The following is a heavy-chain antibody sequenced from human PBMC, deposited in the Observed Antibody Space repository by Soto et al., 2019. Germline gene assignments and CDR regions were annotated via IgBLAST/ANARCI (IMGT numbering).Heavy chain of an antibody. Sequence: EVQLLESGGGLVQPGGSLRLSCAASGFTFSSYAMSWVRQAPGKGLEWVSAISGSGGSTYYADSVKGRFTISRDNSKNTLDLQMNSLRAEDTAVYYCAKDVLVRGVNYMDVWGKGTTVTVSS. J-gene: IGHJ6*03. CDR1: GFTFSSYA. V-gene: IGHV3-23*01. D-gene: IGHD3-10*01. CDR3: AKDVLVRGVNYMDV. CDR2: ISGSGGST.